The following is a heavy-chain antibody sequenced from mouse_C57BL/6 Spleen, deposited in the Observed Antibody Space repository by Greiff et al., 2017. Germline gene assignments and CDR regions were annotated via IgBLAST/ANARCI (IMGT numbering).Heavy chain of an antibody. CDR1: GYTFTSYW. J-gene: IGHJ2*01. V-gene: IGHV1-74*01. CDR3: ARTSGEPYEDYFDY. D-gene: IGHD2-12*01. CDR2: IRRSDSDT. Sequence: QVQLQQPGADLVKPGASVKVSCTASGYTFTSYWMHWVQQRPGQGLEWIGRIRRSDSDTNYNQKFKGKATLTVDNSTSTAYMQLSSLTSEDSAVYYCARTSGEPYEDYFDYWGQGTTLTVSS.